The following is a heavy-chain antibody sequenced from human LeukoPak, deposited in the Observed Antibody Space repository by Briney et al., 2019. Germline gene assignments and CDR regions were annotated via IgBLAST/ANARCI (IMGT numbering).Heavy chain of an antibody. Sequence: SQTLSLTCTVSGGSISSYYWTWIRQPPGKGLEWIGYIYYSGTTYYNPSLKSRVTISLDTSKNKFSLNLTSVNVADTAVYYCARNDFWSGYPSGFDYWGQGTLVTVSS. CDR3: ARNDFWSGYPSGFDY. CDR2: IYYSGTT. V-gene: IGHV4-59*01. D-gene: IGHD3-3*01. CDR1: GGSISSYY. J-gene: IGHJ4*02.